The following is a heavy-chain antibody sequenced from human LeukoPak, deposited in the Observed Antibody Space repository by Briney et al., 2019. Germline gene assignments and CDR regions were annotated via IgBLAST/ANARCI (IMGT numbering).Heavy chain of an antibody. J-gene: IGHJ4*02. CDR2: IKPDGSEE. CDR3: AKGAYYDILTAVAHFDY. D-gene: IGHD3-9*01. Sequence: GGSLRLSCAASGFTFSSYWMSWVRQAPGKGLEWVANIKPDGSEEHSVDSVKGRFTISRDNAKNSLYLQMNSLRAEDTAVYYCAKGAYYDILTAVAHFDYWGQGTLVTVSS. CDR1: GFTFSSYW. V-gene: IGHV3-7*01.